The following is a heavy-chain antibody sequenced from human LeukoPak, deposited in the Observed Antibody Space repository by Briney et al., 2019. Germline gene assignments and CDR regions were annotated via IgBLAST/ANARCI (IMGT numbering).Heavy chain of an antibody. CDR2: INPNSGGT. Sequence: ASVKVSCKASGYTFTGYYMHWVRQAPGQGLEWMGWINPNSGGTNYAQKFQGRVTMTRDTSISTAYMELSRLRSDDTAVYYCARGRRVCSSTSCYTFLDYWGQGTLVTVSS. V-gene: IGHV1-2*02. CDR3: ARGRRVCSSTSCYTFLDY. J-gene: IGHJ4*02. D-gene: IGHD2-2*02. CDR1: GYTFTGYY.